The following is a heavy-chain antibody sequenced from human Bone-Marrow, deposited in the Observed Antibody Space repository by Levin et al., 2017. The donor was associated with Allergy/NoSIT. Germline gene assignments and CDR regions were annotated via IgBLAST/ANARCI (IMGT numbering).Heavy chain of an antibody. CDR1: GFTVSSNY. V-gene: IGHV3-53*01. J-gene: IGHJ4*02. D-gene: IGHD6-19*01. Sequence: PAGGSLRLSCAVSGFTVSSNYMYWVRQAPGKGLEWVSAIYSDGNTYYADSVKGRFTISRDNSKNMLYLQMNSLRVEDTAIYYCARAPSGWYFEYWGQGTLVTVSS. CDR3: ARAPSGWYFEY. CDR2: IYSDGNT.